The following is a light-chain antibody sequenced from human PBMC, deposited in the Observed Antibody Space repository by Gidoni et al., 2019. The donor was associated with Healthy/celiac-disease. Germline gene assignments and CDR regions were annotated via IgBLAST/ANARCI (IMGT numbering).Light chain of an antibody. J-gene: IGKJ4*01. Sequence: DIQLTQSPSSLSASVGDRVTITCRASQSISSYLNWYQQKPGKAPKLLIYAASSLQSGVPSRFSGSGSGTDFTLTISSLQPEDCATYYCQQSYSTPLTFGGGTKVEIK. CDR1: QSISSY. CDR2: AAS. CDR3: QQSYSTPLT. V-gene: IGKV1-39*01.